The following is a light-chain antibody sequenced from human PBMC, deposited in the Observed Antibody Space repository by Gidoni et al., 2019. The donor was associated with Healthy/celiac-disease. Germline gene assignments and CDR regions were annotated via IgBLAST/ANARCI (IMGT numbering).Light chain of an antibody. J-gene: IGKJ4*01. Sequence: DIQLTQSPSSLSASVGDRVTITCRASQSISSYLNWYQQKPGKAPKLLIYAASSLQSGVPSRFSGSGSGTDFTLTISSLQPEDCATYYCQQSYSTPLTFGGGTKVEIK. CDR1: QSISSY. CDR2: AAS. CDR3: QQSYSTPLT. V-gene: IGKV1-39*01.